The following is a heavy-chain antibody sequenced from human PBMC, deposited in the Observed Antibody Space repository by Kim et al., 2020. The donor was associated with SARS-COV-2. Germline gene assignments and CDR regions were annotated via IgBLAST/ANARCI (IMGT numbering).Heavy chain of an antibody. D-gene: IGHD3-3*01. CDR2: INHSGST. V-gene: IGHV4-34*01. CDR3: ARGSPYDFWSGYYGHYYYGMDV. CDR1: GGSFSGYY. Sequence: SETLSLTCAVYGGSFSGYYWSWIRQPPGKGLEWIGEINHSGSTNYNPSLKSRVAISVDTSKNQFSLKLSSVTAADTAVYYCARGSPYDFWSGYYGHYYYGMDVWGQGTTVTVSS. J-gene: IGHJ6*02.